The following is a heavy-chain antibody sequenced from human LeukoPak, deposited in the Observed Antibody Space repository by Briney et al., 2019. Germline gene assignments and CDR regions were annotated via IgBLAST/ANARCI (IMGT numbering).Heavy chain of an antibody. D-gene: IGHD3-16*02. V-gene: IGHV4-31*03. Sequence: SETLSLTCTVPGGSIGTSAYYWNWIRQHPGKGLEWIGFISDSGSTLYNPSLKSRVTISSDTSKNQFSLKLTSVTAADMAVYCCARGRYSYGWNDSWGQGTLVTVSS. CDR1: GGSIGTSAYY. J-gene: IGHJ5*01. CDR2: ISDSGST. CDR3: ARGRYSYGWNDS.